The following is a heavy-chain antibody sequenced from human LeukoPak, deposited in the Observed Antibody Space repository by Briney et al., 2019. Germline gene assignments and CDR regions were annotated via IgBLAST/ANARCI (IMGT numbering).Heavy chain of an antibody. CDR2: MNPNSGDT. CDR1: GYTFTSYD. Sequence: GESLKISCKGSGYTFTSYDINWVRQATGQGLEWMGWMNPNSGDTNYAQKLQGRVTMTTDTSTSTAYMELRSLRSDDTAVYYCATEGAYPRAFDIWGQGTMVTVSS. V-gene: IGHV1-18*01. CDR3: ATEGAYPRAFDI. J-gene: IGHJ3*02.